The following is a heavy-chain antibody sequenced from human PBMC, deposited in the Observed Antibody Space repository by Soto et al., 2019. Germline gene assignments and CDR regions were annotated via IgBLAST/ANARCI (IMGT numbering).Heavy chain of an antibody. CDR2: IIPIFGTA. D-gene: IGHD3-3*01. CDR1: GGTFSSYA. Sequence: QVQLVQSGAEVKKPGSSVKVSCKASGGTFSSYAISWVRQAPGQGLEWMGGIIPIFGTANYAQKFQGRVTITADKSTSTAYMELSSLRSEDTAVYYCARALLRFLEQGYYGMDVWGQGTTVTVSS. V-gene: IGHV1-69*06. CDR3: ARALLRFLEQGYYGMDV. J-gene: IGHJ6*02.